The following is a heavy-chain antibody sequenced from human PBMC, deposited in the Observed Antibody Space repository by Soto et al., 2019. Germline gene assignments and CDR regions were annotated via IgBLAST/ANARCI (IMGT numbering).Heavy chain of an antibody. Sequence: SETLSLTGTVSGGSICNDYWSWIRQPPGQGLEWIGYIYYGGRTTYYPSLKSRATISIDSSRAHFSLKLSSVTAADTAVYYCAKTAGDGYNYVEPWGQGTRVTVSA. J-gene: IGHJ5*02. D-gene: IGHD5-12*01. CDR2: IYYGGRT. CDR3: AKTAGDGYNYVEP. V-gene: IGHV4-59*08. CDR1: GGSICNDY.